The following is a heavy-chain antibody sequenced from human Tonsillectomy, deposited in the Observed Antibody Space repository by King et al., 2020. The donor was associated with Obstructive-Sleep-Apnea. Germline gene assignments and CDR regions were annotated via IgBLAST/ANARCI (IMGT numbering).Heavy chain of an antibody. CDR2: ISAYNGNT. J-gene: IGHJ4*02. V-gene: IGHV1-18*01. CDR3: ARARYYYDSSGPPSYFDY. CDR1: GYTFTSYG. Sequence: QLVQSGAEVKKPGASVKVSCKASGYTFTSYGISWVRQAPGQGLEWMGWISAYNGNTNYAQKLQGRVTMTTDTSTSTAYMELRSLGSDDTAVYYCARARYYYDSSGPPSYFDYWGQGTLVTVSS. D-gene: IGHD3-22*01.